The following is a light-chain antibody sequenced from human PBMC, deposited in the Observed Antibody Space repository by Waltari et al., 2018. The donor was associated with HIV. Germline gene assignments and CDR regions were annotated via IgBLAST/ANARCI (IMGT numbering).Light chain of an antibody. Sequence: DVVMTQSRLSLPVTLGQPASISCRSSESLVHSDGNTYLTWFQQMPGQSPRPLIYKVSNRDSGVPDRFSGSGSGTDFTLKISRVEAEDVGVYYCMQGTHSPPYTFGQGTKLEIK. CDR2: KVS. CDR1: ESLVHSDGNTY. CDR3: MQGTHSPPYT. J-gene: IGKJ2*01. V-gene: IGKV2-30*02.